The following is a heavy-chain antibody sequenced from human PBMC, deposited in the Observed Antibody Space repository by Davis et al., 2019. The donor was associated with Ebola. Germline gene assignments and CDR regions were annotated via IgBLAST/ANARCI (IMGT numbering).Heavy chain of an antibody. V-gene: IGHV3-69-1*01. CDR2: LGTSADT. Sequence: GESLKISCAASGFVFRNYVMSWVRQAPGKGLEWVSTLGTSADTYYADSVKGRFTISRDNARNSLYLQMNSLRGEDTAVYYCRLGSYHMGDDYWGQGTLVTVSS. J-gene: IGHJ4*02. CDR3: RLGSYHMGDDY. CDR1: GFVFRNYV. D-gene: IGHD3-10*01.